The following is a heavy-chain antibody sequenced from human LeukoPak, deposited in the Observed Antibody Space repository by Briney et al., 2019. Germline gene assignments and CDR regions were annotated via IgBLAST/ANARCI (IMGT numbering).Heavy chain of an antibody. D-gene: IGHD6-19*01. CDR1: GFTFSSHG. V-gene: IGHV3-33*01. CDR2: IWYDGSNK. Sequence: GGSLRLSCAASGFTFSSHGMHWVRQAPGKGLEWVAVIWYDGSNKFYADSVRGRFTISRDNSKNTLYVQMNSLRAEDTAVYYCARGRGSGWYDAFDIWGQGTLVTVSS. CDR3: ARGRGSGWYDAFDI. J-gene: IGHJ3*02.